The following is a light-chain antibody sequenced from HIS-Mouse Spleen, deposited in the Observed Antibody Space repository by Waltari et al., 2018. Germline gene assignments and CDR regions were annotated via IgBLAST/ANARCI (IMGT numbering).Light chain of an antibody. V-gene: IGLV3-21*03. J-gene: IGLJ1*01. CDR2: DDS. CDR3: QVWDSSSDHPYV. Sequence: SYVLTQPPSVSVAPGKTARITCGGTNIGSKSVHWYQQKPGQAPVPVVYDDSDRPSGIPERFSGSNSGNTATLTISRVEAGDEADYYCQVWDSSSDHPYVFGTGTKVTVL. CDR1: NIGSKS.